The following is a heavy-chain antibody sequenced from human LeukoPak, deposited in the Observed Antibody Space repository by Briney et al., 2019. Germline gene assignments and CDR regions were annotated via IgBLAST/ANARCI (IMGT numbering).Heavy chain of an antibody. J-gene: IGHJ6*02. CDR2: ISGSGGST. CDR3: ADPTGYNWNYYYGMDV. CDR1: GFTFSSYA. V-gene: IGHV3-23*01. Sequence: GGSLRLSCAASGFTFSSYAMSWVRQAPGKGLEWVSAISGSGGSTYYADSVKGRFTISRDNSKNTLYLQMNSLRAEDTAVYYCADPTGYNWNYYYGMDVWGQGTTVTVSS. D-gene: IGHD1-20*01.